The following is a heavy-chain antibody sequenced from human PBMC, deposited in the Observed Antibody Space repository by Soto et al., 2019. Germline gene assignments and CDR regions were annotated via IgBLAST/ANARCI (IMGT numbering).Heavy chain of an antibody. D-gene: IGHD6-13*01. CDR2: ISSYNGNK. Sequence: ASVKVSCKASGYSFTSYGISWVRQAPGQGLEWMGWISSYNGNKKYAQKLQGRVTMTTDTSTSTAYMELRSLRSDDTAVYYCARDLGQQLVDYWGQGTLVTVSS. CDR1: GYSFTSYG. J-gene: IGHJ4*02. CDR3: ARDLGQQLVDY. V-gene: IGHV1-18*01.